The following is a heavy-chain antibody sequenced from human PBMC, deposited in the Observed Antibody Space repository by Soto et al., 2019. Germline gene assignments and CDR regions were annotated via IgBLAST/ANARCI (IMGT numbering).Heavy chain of an antibody. CDR2: ISWNSGSI. D-gene: IGHD6-13*01. CDR1: GFTFDDYA. Sequence: EVQLVESGGGLVQPGRSLRLSCAASGFTFDDYAMRWVRQAPGKGLEWVSGISWNSGSIGYADSVKGRFTISSDNAKNSLYRQTNSLCAEDTALSYCANDSSSWDGYFQRWGQGTLVTVSS. CDR3: ANDSSSWDGYFQR. V-gene: IGHV3-9*01. J-gene: IGHJ1*01.